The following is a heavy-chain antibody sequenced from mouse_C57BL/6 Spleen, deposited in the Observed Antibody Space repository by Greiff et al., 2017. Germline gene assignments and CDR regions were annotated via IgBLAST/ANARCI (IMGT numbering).Heavy chain of an antibody. CDR2: INYDGSST. V-gene: IGHV5-16*01. Sequence: EVMLVESEGGLVQPGSSMKLSCTASGFTFSDYYMAWVRQVPEKGLEWVANINYDGSSTYYLDSLKSRFIISRDNAKNILYLQMSSLKSEDTATYYCARGIYYDYDGYFDYWGQGTTLTVSS. D-gene: IGHD2-4*01. CDR3: ARGIYYDYDGYFDY. J-gene: IGHJ2*01. CDR1: GFTFSDYY.